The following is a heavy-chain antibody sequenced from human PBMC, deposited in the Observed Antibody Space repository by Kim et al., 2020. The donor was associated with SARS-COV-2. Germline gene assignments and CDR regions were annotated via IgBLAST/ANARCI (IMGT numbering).Heavy chain of an antibody. D-gene: IGHD6-13*01. V-gene: IGHV4-31*03. Sequence: SETLSLTCTVSGGSISSGGYYWSWIRQHPGRGLEWIGYIYYSGSTYNNPSLKSRVTISVDTSKNQFSLKLSSVTAADTAVYYCGGGSSSWYGHLLQHWGQGTLVTVSS. CDR3: GGGSSSWYGHLLQH. CDR1: GGSISSGGYY. CDR2: IYYSGST. J-gene: IGHJ1*01.